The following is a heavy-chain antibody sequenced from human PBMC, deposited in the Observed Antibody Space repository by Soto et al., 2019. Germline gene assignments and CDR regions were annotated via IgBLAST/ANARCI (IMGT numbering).Heavy chain of an antibody. CDR1: GGSISSYY. Sequence: SETLSLTCSVSGGSISSYYWSWIRQPPGKGLEWIGYIYYSGSTNYNPSLKSRVTISVDTSKNQFSLKLSSVTAADMAVYYCASQLTYYDILTGDFDYWGQGTLVTVSS. V-gene: IGHV4-59*08. J-gene: IGHJ4*02. CDR3: ASQLTYYDILTGDFDY. CDR2: IYYSGST. D-gene: IGHD3-9*01.